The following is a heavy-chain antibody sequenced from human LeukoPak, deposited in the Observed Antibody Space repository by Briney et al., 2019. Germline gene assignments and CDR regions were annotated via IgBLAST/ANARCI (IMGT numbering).Heavy chain of an antibody. Sequence: GGSLRLSCAASGLTFGRYNMNWVRQAPGKGLEWVSSIGTSSNNIYYTDSVKGRFTISRDNAKNSLYLQVDSLGVEDTAVYFCASGTVGNYALDYWGQGTLVTVSS. J-gene: IGHJ4*02. D-gene: IGHD1-7*01. CDR2: IGTSSNNI. V-gene: IGHV3-21*01. CDR1: GLTFGRYN. CDR3: ASGTVGNYALDY.